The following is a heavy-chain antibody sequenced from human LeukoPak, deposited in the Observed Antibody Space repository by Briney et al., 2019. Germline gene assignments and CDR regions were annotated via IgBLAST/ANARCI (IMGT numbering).Heavy chain of an antibody. CDR1: GFTFSSYW. D-gene: IGHD3-3*01. CDR3: AKGMYYDFWSGSDY. V-gene: IGHV3-7*03. Sequence: AGGCLRLSCAASGFTFSSYWMSWVRQAPGKGLEGVANIKQDGSGKYYVDAVKGRFTISRDNAKNSLYLQMNSLSAEDTAVYYCAKGMYYDFWSGSDYWGQGTLVTVSS. CDR2: IKQDGSGK. J-gene: IGHJ4*02.